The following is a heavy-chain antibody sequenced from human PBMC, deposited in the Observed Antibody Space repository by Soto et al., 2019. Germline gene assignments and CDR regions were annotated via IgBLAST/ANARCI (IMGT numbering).Heavy chain of an antibody. Sequence: GGSLRLSCAASGFTFSSYGMHWVRQAPGKGLEWVAVISYDGSNKYYADSVKGRFTISRDNSKNTLYLQMNSLRAEDTAVYYCAKRYSGYDYHYFDYWGQGTLVTVSS. J-gene: IGHJ4*02. V-gene: IGHV3-30*18. CDR1: GFTFSSYG. CDR3: AKRYSGYDYHYFDY. CDR2: ISYDGSNK. D-gene: IGHD5-12*01.